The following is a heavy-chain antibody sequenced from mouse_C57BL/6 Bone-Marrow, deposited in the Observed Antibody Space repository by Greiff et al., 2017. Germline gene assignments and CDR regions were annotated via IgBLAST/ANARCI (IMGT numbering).Heavy chain of an antibody. CDR2: INYDGSST. CDR3: AREEATPWYFDV. V-gene: IGHV5-16*01. J-gene: IGHJ1*03. CDR1: GFTFSDYY. Sequence: DVKLVESEGGLVQPGSSMKLSCTASGFTFSDYYMAWVRQVPEKGLEWVANINYDGSSTYYLDSLKSRFIISRDNAKNILYLQMSSLKSEDTATYYCAREEATPWYFDVWGTGTTVTVSS. D-gene: IGHD4-1*02.